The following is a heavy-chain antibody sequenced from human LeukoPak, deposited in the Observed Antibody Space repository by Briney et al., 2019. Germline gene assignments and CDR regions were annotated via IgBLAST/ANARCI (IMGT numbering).Heavy chain of an antibody. Sequence: SGGSLRLSCAASGFTFSSYWMHWVRQAPGKGLEWVAVIWYDGSNRQYADSVKGRFTISRDNSKNTLYLQMNSLRAEDTAVYYCARDFGFSPSSGYSFDYWGQGALVTVSS. V-gene: IGHV3-33*08. J-gene: IGHJ4*02. CDR2: IWYDGSNR. CDR1: GFTFSSYW. CDR3: ARDFGFSPSSGYSFDY. D-gene: IGHD3-22*01.